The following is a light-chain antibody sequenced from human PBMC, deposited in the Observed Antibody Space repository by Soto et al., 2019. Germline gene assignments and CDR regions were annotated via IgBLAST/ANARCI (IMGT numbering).Light chain of an antibody. CDR1: QSVSTSY. CDR3: QQYGNSRGT. Sequence: DIVLTQSPGTLSLSPGDRATLSCRASQSVSTSYLAWYQQKPGQAPRLLIYGASSRATGITDRFSGSGSGTDFTLTISGLEPEDFAVYYCQQYGNSRGTFGQGTKVEI. V-gene: IGKV3-20*01. J-gene: IGKJ1*01. CDR2: GAS.